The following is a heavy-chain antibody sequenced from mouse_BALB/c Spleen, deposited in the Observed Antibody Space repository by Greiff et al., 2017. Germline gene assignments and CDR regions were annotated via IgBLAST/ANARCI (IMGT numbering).Heavy chain of an antibody. J-gene: IGHJ4*01. CDR3: ARHARYDEGYYYAIDY. D-gene: IGHD2-14*01. CDR2: ISNGGGST. CDR1: GFTFSSYT. Sequence: EVMLVESGGGLVQPGGSLKLSCAASGFTFSSYTMSWVLQTPEKRLEWVAYISNGGGSTYYPDTVKGRFTISRDNAKNTLYLQMSSLKSEDTAMYYCARHARYDEGYYYAIDYWGQGTSVTVSS. V-gene: IGHV5-12-2*01.